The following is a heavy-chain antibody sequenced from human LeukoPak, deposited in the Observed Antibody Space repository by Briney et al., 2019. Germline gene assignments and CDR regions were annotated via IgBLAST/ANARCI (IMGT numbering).Heavy chain of an antibody. CDR3: AKGTPGSGWYLWYYYYGMDV. V-gene: IGHV3-33*06. D-gene: IGHD6-19*01. J-gene: IGHJ6*02. Sequence: GGSLRLSCAASGFTFSSYGMHWVRQAPGKGLEWVAVIWYDGSNKYHADSVKGRFTISRDNSKNTLYLQMNSLRAEDTAVYYCAKGTPGSGWYLWYYYYGMDVWGQGTTVTVSS. CDR2: IWYDGSNK. CDR1: GFTFSSYG.